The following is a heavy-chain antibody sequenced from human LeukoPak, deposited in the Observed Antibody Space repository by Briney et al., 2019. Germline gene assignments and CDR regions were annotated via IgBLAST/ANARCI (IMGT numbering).Heavy chain of an antibody. CDR1: GFTFSNYA. Sequence: ERSLRLSCAASGFTFSNYAMYWVRQAPGKRLEWVAIIWYDGSNKYYADSVKGRFTISRDNSENTVYLQMSSPRAEDTAVYYCARAGRGLAASDWGQGTLVTVSS. CDR3: ARAGRGLAASD. J-gene: IGHJ4*02. D-gene: IGHD3/OR15-3a*01. CDR2: IWYDGSNK. V-gene: IGHV3-33*07.